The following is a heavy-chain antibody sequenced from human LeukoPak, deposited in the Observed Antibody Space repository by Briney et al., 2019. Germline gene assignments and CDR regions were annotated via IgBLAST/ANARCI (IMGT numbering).Heavy chain of an antibody. V-gene: IGHV4-59*05. CDR2: IYYSGST. CDR3: ARLDPPMVVTPIDY. Sequence: SETLSLTCTVSGGSSNNYYWSWIRQSAGKGLEWIGSIYYSGSTYYNPPLKSRITISVDTSKNQFSLKLSSVTAADTAVYYCARLDPPMVVTPIDYWGQGTLVTVSS. CDR1: GGSSNNYY. D-gene: IGHD4-23*01. J-gene: IGHJ4*02.